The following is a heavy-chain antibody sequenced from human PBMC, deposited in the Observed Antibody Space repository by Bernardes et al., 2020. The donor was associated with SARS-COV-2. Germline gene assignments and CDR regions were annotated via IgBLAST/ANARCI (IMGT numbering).Heavy chain of an antibody. CDR1: GGSISSGGYS. CDR2: IYHSGST. J-gene: IGHJ3*02. Sequence: SETLSLTCAVSGGSISSGGYSWSWIRQPPGKGLEWIGYIYHSGSTYYNPSLKSRVTISVDRSKNQFSLKLSSVTAADTAVYYCARQTLWFGELLYPGAFDIWGQGTMVTVSS. V-gene: IGHV4-30-2*01. CDR3: ARQTLWFGELLYPGAFDI. D-gene: IGHD3-10*01.